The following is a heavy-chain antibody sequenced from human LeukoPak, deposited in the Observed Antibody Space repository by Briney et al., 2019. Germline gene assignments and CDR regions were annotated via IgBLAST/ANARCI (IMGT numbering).Heavy chain of an antibody. V-gene: IGHV4-39*01. CDR1: GGSISSRSHH. D-gene: IGHD3-10*01. J-gene: IGHJ6*03. CDR2: IYYSGTT. Sequence: SETLSLTCTVSGGSISSRSHHWGWIRQPPGKGLEWIGSIYYSGTTYYNASLKSRVTISVDTSKKQFSLRLSSVTAADTALYYCARHPLYGSGSRLYYHYMDVWGKGTTVTVSS. CDR3: ARHPLYGSGSRLYYHYMDV.